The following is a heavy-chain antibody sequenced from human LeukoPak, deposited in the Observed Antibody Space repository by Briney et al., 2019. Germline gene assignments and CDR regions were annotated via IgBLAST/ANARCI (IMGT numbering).Heavy chain of an antibody. CDR3: ARSLGYCSSTSCPLTRPVEF. Sequence: ASVKVSCKASGYTFTSYGISWVRQAPGQGLEWMGWISAYNGNTNYAQKFQGRVTITADESTSTAYMELSSLRSEDTAVYYCARSLGYCSSTSCPLTRPVEFWGQGTLVTVSS. J-gene: IGHJ4*02. V-gene: IGHV1-18*01. D-gene: IGHD2-2*01. CDR1: GYTFTSYG. CDR2: ISAYNGNT.